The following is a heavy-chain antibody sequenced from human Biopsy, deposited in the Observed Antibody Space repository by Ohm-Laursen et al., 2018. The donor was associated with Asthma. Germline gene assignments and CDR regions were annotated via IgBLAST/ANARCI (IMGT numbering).Heavy chain of an antibody. CDR3: ASDFPKDYVRYNFQF. CDR1: GYSLTDLS. D-gene: IGHD4-17*01. J-gene: IGHJ4*02. V-gene: IGHV1-24*01. Sequence: ASVKVSCKLSGYSLTDLSMHWVRQALGQGLEWMGGHDHEEGGTVNARRFQGRVTMTEDTSTDTAYMELSSLSSDDTAVYYCASDFPKDYVRYNFQFWGQGTLVTVSS. CDR2: HDHEEGGT.